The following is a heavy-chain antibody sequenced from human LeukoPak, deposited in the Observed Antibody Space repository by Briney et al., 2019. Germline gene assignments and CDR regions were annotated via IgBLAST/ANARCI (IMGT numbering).Heavy chain of an antibody. V-gene: IGHV4-59*01. D-gene: IGHD5-18*01. CDR3: ARETVDTGDYGMDV. Sequence: SETLSLTCTVSGGSISSYYWSWIRQPPGKGLEWIGYIYYSGSTNYNPSLKSRVTISVDTSKNQFSLKLSSVTAADTAVYYCARETVDTGDYGMDVWGQGTTVTVSS. CDR1: GGSISSYY. J-gene: IGHJ6*02. CDR2: IYYSGST.